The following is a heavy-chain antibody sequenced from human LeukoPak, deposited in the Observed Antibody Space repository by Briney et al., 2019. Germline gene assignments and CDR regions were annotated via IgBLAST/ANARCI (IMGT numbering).Heavy chain of an antibody. D-gene: IGHD6-13*01. V-gene: IGHV4-39*07. CDR1: GGSISSSGYY. CDR2: MYYSGST. Sequence: SETLSLTCTVSGGSISSSGYYWGWIRQPPGKGLEWIGSMYYSGSTYYNPSLKSRITISVDTSKNHFSLKLSSVTAADTAVYYCARGDSIIGTAVDDYYYYMDVWGKGTTVTVSS. CDR3: ARGDSIIGTAVDDYYYYMDV. J-gene: IGHJ6*03.